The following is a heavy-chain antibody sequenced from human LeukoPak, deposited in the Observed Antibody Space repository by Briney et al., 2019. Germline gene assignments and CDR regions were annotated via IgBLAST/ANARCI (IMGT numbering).Heavy chain of an antibody. V-gene: IGHV3-48*03. Sequence: GGSLRLSCAASGFTFSSYEMNWVRQAPGKGLEWVSYISSSGSTIYYAASVKGRFTISRDNSKNTLYLQMNSLRAEDTAVYYCAKDLYRYYGSGSQYPFDYWGQGTLVTVSS. D-gene: IGHD3-10*01. J-gene: IGHJ4*02. CDR3: AKDLYRYYGSGSQYPFDY. CDR1: GFTFSSYE. CDR2: ISSSGSTI.